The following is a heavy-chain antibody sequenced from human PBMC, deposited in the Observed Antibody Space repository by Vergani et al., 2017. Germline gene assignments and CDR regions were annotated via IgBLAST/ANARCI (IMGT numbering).Heavy chain of an antibody. V-gene: IGHV4-59*11. J-gene: IGHJ5*02. D-gene: IGHD2-15*01. Sequence: QVQLQESGPGLVKSSETLSLTCSVSFDSIRNLYCNWSRQPPGKGLEWIGSIHYSENTNYNPSLTSRVTISVDTSKNQFSLTLTAVTAADTAVYYCSSDTHSGQRADRWGQGILVTVTS. CDR2: IHYSENT. CDR1: FDSIRNLY. CDR3: SSDTHSGQRADR.